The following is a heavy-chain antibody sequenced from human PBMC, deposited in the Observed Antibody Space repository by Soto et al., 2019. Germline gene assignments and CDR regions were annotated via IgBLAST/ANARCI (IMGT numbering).Heavy chain of an antibody. J-gene: IGHJ4*02. CDR3: VREGYRGWDS. V-gene: IGHV3-7*01. CDR2: TKQDERDT. CDR1: GFRFSDYW. D-gene: IGHD1-1*01. Sequence: EVQLVESGGGLVQPGGSLRLSCAASGFRFSDYWMSWVRQAPGKRLEWVAHTKQDERDTYYVDSVKGRFTISRDNAKNSVYLQMNSLSAEDTAVYFCVREGYRGWDSWGQGTLVTVSS.